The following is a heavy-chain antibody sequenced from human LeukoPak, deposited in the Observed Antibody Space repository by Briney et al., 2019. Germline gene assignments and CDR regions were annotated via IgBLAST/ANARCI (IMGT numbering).Heavy chain of an antibody. V-gene: IGHV4-61*02. CDR1: GGSISSGSYY. D-gene: IGHD3-16*01. CDR3: ARGSDYVPPSRAFDY. CDR2: IYTSGST. J-gene: IGHJ4*02. Sequence: SQTLSLTCTVSGGSISSGSYYWSWIRQPAGKGLEWIGRIYTSGSTNYNLSLKSRVTISVDTSKNQFSLKLSSVTAADTAVYYCARGSDYVPPSRAFDYWGQGTLVTVSS.